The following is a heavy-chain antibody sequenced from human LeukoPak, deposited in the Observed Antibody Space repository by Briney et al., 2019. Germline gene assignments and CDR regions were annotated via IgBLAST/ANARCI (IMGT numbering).Heavy chain of an antibody. J-gene: IGHJ4*02. V-gene: IGHV4-34*01. CDR1: GGPFSGHY. Sequence: SETLSLTCAVYGGPFSGHYWSWVRQPPGKGLEWIGEINDRGNTNYNPSLTSRVTISVDTSKNQFSLQLTSATAADTAVYYCARVPTSSWPSPDFWGQGTLVTVSS. CDR2: INDRGNT. CDR3: ARVPTSSWPSPDF. D-gene: IGHD6-13*01.